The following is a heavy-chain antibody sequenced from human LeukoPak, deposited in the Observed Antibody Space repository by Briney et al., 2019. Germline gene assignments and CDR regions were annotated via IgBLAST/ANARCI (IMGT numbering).Heavy chain of an antibody. CDR3: ARDFRAGTASDAFDI. V-gene: IGHV3-23*01. D-gene: IGHD1/OR15-1a*01. J-gene: IGHJ3*02. CDR2: ISDSGGTT. Sequence: AGGSLRLSCAASGFTFTSYAMNWVRQAPGKGLEWVSTISDSGGTTYYADSVKGRFTISGDDSKNTLYLQMNSLRAEDTAVYYCARDFRAGTASDAFDIWGQGTMVTVSS. CDR1: GFTFTSYA.